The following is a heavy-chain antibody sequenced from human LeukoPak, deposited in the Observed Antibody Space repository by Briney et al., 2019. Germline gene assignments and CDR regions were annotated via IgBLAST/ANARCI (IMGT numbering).Heavy chain of an antibody. V-gene: IGHV3-30-3*01. CDR2: ISYDGSNK. CDR1: GFTLSSYA. J-gene: IGHJ4*02. Sequence: PGGSLRLSCAASGFTLSSYAMHWVRQAPGKGLEWVAVISYDGSNKYYADSVKGRFTISRDNSKNTLYLQMNSLRAEDTAVYYCARDQLGYCSSTSCYKPLDYWGQGTLVTVSS. CDR3: ARDQLGYCSSTSCYKPLDY. D-gene: IGHD2-2*02.